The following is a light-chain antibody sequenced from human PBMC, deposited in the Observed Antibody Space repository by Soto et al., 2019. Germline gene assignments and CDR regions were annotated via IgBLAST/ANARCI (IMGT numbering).Light chain of an antibody. Sequence: DIQMTQSPSSLSASVGDRVTLTCQASRDISNFLNWYQQTPGKAPKLLIYDASHLESGVPSRFSGIGTGTDFTFTITSLQPDDVATYYCQQFENLPYTFGQGTKLEIK. CDR3: QQFENLPYT. CDR1: RDISNF. CDR2: DAS. J-gene: IGKJ2*01. V-gene: IGKV1-33*01.